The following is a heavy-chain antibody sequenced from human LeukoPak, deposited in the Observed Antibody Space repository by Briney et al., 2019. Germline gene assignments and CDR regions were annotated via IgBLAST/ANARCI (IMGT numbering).Heavy chain of an antibody. CDR3: ASGIAVAGFDY. CDR1: GGSISGYY. D-gene: IGHD6-19*01. Sequence: SETLSLTCTVSGGSISGYYWSWIRQPPGKGLEWIGSIYYSGSTYYNPSLKSRVTISVDTSKNQFSLKLSSVTAADTAVYYCASGIAVAGFDYWGQGTLVTVSS. V-gene: IGHV4-59*05. CDR2: IYYSGST. J-gene: IGHJ4*02.